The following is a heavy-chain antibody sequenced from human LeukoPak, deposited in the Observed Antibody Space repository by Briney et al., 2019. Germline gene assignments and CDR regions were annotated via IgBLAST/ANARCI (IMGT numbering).Heavy chain of an antibody. CDR2: VSNSGST. V-gene: IGHV4-59*01. D-gene: IGHD6-19*01. Sequence: SETLSLTCTVSGGSISSYYWSWIRQPPGKGLEWIGYVSNSGSTNYNPSLKTRVTISVDTSKNQFSLKVRSVTAADTAMYYCARHSSGWYIFDYWGQGTLVTVSS. CDR1: GGSISSYY. J-gene: IGHJ4*02. CDR3: ARHSSGWYIFDY.